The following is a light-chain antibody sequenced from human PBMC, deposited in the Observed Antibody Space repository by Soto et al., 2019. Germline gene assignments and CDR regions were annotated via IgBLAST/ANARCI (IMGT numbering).Light chain of an antibody. J-gene: IGKJ4*02. V-gene: IGKV3-15*01. CDR1: QSVVPN. CDR2: ATS. Sequence: EIVVTQSPATLSVSPGERATLSCRASQSVVPNFAWYQQEPGQAPRLLIFATSTRATGVPARFSGSGSGPEFTLTISSLKSEDFAVDYCQQYGDWPLTFGGGAKVEIE. CDR3: QQYGDWPLT.